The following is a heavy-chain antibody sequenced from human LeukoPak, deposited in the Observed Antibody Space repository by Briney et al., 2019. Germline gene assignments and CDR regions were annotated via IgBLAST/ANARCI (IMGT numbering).Heavy chain of an antibody. CDR2: IRYDGSNK. CDR3: AKDLGVVLGYYYYYMDV. J-gene: IGHJ6*03. D-gene: IGHD2-15*01. Sequence: GGSLRLSCAASGFTFSSYGMHWVRQAPGKGLEWVAFIRYDGSNKYYADSVKGRFTISRDNSKNTLYLQMNSLRAEDTAVYYCAKDLGVVLGYYYYYMDVWGKGTTVTISS. CDR1: GFTFSSYG. V-gene: IGHV3-30*02.